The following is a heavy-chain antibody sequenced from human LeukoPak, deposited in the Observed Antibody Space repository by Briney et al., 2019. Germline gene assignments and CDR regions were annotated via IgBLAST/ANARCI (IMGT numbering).Heavy chain of an antibody. D-gene: IGHD6-6*01. CDR2: IYSGGST. V-gene: IGHV3-66*01. CDR1: GFTFSSYV. Sequence: VQPGGSLRLSCAASGFTFSSYVMSWVRQAPGKGLEWVSIIYSGGSTYYADSVKGRFTISRDNSKNTLYLQMNSLRAEDTAVYYCASYRYGSSFAFDIWGQGTMVTVSS. CDR3: ASYRYGSSFAFDI. J-gene: IGHJ3*02.